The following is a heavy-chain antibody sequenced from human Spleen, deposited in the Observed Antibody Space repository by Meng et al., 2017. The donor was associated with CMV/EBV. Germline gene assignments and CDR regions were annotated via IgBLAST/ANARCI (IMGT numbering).Heavy chain of an antibody. CDR2: IKQDGSEK. CDR3: ARGSFSGWYRRLSYFDY. Sequence: GESLKISCAASGFTFSSYSMNWVRQTPGKGLEWVAEIKQDGSEKYYVDSVKGRFTISRDNAKNSVFLQMNSLRPEDTAIYYCARGSFSGWYRRLSYFDYWGQGTLVTVSS. D-gene: IGHD6-19*01. V-gene: IGHV3-7*01. J-gene: IGHJ4*02. CDR1: GFTFSSYS.